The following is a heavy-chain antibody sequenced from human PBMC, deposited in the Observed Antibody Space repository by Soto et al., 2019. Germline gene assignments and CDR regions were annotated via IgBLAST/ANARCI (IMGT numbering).Heavy chain of an antibody. Sequence: SETLSLTCTVSGGSISSYYWSWIRQPPGKGLEWIGYIYYSGSTNYNPSLKSRVTISVDTSKNQFSLKLSSVTAADTAVYYCARLRSGGFDPWGQGTLVTVS. J-gene: IGHJ5*02. CDR3: ARLRSGGFDP. D-gene: IGHD3-10*01. CDR1: GGSISSYY. CDR2: IYYSGST. V-gene: IGHV4-59*12.